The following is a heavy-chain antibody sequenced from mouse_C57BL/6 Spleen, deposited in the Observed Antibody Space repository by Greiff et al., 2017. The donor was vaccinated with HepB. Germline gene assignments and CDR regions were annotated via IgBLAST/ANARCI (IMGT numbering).Heavy chain of an antibody. CDR2: IYPSDSET. J-gene: IGHJ4*01. Sequence: QVHVKQSGAELVRPGSSVKLSCKASGYTFTSYWMDWVKQRPGQGLEWIGNIYPSDSETHYNQKFKDKATLTVDKSSSTAYMQLSSLTSEDSAVYYCALITTVVEGAMDYWGQGTSVTVSS. CDR1: GYTFTSYW. V-gene: IGHV1-61*01. D-gene: IGHD1-1*01. CDR3: ALITTVVEGAMDY.